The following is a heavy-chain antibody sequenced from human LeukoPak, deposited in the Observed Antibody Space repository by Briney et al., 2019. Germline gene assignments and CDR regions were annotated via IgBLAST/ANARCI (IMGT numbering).Heavy chain of an antibody. D-gene: IGHD5-24*01. Sequence: ASVKAACKASGYTFSGTGWYLYWLRQAPGQGLECMGWIYPNNGATAYAQKFQGRVAMTRGTSITTAYMELSRLRPDDTAVYYCARAGPAEMVDFDYWGQGTLVTISS. J-gene: IGHJ4*02. CDR3: ARAGPAEMVDFDY. CDR1: GYTFSGTGWY. V-gene: IGHV1-2*02. CDR2: IYPNNGAT.